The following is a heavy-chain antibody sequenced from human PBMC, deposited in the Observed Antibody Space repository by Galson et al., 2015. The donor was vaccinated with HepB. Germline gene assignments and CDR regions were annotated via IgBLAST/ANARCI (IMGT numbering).Heavy chain of an antibody. V-gene: IGHV3-21*01. D-gene: IGHD6-13*01. CDR1: GFTFSSYS. Sequence: SLRLSCAASGFTFSSYSMNWVRQAPGKGLEWVSSISSSSSYIYYADSVKGRFTISRDNAKNSLYLQMNSLRAEDTAVYYCARGGYSSSWYGFMPGFDYWGQGTLVTVSS. J-gene: IGHJ4*02. CDR3: ARGGYSSSWYGFMPGFDY. CDR2: ISSSSSYI.